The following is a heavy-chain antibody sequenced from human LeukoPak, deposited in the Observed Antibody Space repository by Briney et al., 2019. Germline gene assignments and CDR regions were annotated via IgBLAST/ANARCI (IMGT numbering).Heavy chain of an antibody. D-gene: IGHD5-12*01. J-gene: IGHJ4*02. V-gene: IGHV3-21*01. CDR3: AREPSGYDY. CDR2: ISSSSSYI. Sequence: PGGSLRHSCAASGFTFISYSMNWVRQAPGKGLEWVSSISSSSSYIYYADSVKGRFTISRDNAKNSLYLQMNSLRAEDTSVYYSAREPSGYDYWGQGTLATVSS. CDR1: GFTFISYS.